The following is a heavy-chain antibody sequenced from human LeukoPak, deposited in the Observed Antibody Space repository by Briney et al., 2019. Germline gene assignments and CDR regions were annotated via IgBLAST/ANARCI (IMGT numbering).Heavy chain of an antibody. V-gene: IGHV1-69*13. CDR2: IIPIFGTA. CDR1: GGTFSSYA. D-gene: IGHD4-17*01. Sequence: ASVKVSCKASGGTFSSYAISWVRQAPGQGLEWMGGIIPIFGTANYAQKFQCRVTITADESTSTAYMELSSLRSEDTAVYYCARGADYGDYDDYFDYWGQGTLVTVSS. CDR3: ARGADYGDYDDYFDY. J-gene: IGHJ4*02.